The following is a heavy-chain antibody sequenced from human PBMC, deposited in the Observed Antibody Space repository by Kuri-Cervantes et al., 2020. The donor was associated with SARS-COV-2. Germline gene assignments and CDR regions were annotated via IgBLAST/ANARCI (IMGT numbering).Heavy chain of an antibody. CDR2: IWYDGENE. CDR1: GFIFSDYA. D-gene: IGHD3-16*01. Sequence: GESLKISCEASGFIFSDYAIDWVRQAPGKGLEWVAVIWYDGENEYYAGSVKDRFTISRDNSKNTVSLHMNSLRAEDTAMYYCARGAANYYYMDVWGRGTTVTVSS. CDR3: ARGAANYYYMDV. J-gene: IGHJ6*03. V-gene: IGHV3-33*08.